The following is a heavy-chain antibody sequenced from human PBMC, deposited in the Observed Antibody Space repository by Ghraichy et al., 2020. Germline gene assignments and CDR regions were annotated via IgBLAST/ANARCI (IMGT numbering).Heavy chain of an antibody. Sequence: SQTLSLTCTVSGGSISSYYWSWIRQPPGKGLEWIGYIYYSGSTNYNPSLKSRVTISVDTSKNQFSLKLSSVTAADTAVYYCARTHYYYGMDVWGQGTTVTVSS. V-gene: IGHV4-59*01. CDR1: GGSISSYY. CDR2: IYYSGST. J-gene: IGHJ6*02. CDR3: ARTHYYYGMDV.